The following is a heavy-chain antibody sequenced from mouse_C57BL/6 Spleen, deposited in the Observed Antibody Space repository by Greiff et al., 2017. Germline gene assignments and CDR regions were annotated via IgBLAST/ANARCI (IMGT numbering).Heavy chain of an antibody. J-gene: IGHJ4*01. Sequence: EVQLVASGGGLVKPGGSLKLSCAASGFTFSDYGMHWVRQAPEKGLEWVAYISSGSSTIYYADTVKGRFTISRDNAKNTLFLQMTSLRSEDTAMYYCASDWDEGVYAMDYWGQGTSVTVSS. CDR1: GFTFSDYG. D-gene: IGHD4-1*01. V-gene: IGHV5-17*01. CDR3: ASDWDEGVYAMDY. CDR2: ISSGSSTI.